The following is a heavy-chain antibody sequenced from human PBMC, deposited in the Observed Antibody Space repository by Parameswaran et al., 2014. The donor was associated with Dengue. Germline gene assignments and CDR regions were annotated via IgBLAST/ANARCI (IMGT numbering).Heavy chain of an antibody. CDR2: ISSSSSYI. CDR3: ARGILLWFGETLDGMDV. J-gene: IGHJ6*02. D-gene: IGHD3-10*01. V-gene: IGHV3-21*01. Sequence: VRQMPGKGLEWASSISSSSSYIYYADSVKGRFTISRDNAKNSLYLQMNSLRAEDTAVYYCARGILLWFGETLDGMDVWGQGTTVTVSS.